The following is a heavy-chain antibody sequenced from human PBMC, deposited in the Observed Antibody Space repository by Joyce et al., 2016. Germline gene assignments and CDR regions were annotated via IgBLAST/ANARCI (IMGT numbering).Heavy chain of an antibody. V-gene: IGHV4-4*07. CDR2: VYAAGDT. J-gene: IGHJ3*02. CDR3: ARGGKAFNSSTSRNAFDI. Sequence: QVQLQQSGPGLVKPSETLSLFCTVSGDSISSYFWAWIRQPAGRGLEWIGRVYAAGDTSYNPSLKSRLRMSLDTSTNQFSLRLDSVSAADTAIYYCARGGKAFNSSTSRNAFDIWGQGTVVSVSS. CDR1: GDSISSYF. D-gene: IGHD2/OR15-2a*01.